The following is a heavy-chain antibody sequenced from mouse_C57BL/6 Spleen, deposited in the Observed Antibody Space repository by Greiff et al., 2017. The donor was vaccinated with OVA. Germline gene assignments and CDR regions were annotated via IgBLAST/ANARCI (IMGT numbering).Heavy chain of an antibody. V-gene: IGHV1-4*01. J-gene: IGHJ2*01. CDR1: GYTFTSYT. D-gene: IGHD1-1*01. Sequence: VQLQQSGAELARPGASVKMSCKASGYTFTSYTMHWVKQRPGQGLEWIGYINPSSGYTKYNQKFKDKATLTADKSSSTAYMQLSSLTSEDSAVYYCARKTTVVADYFDYWGQGTTLTVSS. CDR3: ARKTTVVADYFDY. CDR2: INPSSGYT.